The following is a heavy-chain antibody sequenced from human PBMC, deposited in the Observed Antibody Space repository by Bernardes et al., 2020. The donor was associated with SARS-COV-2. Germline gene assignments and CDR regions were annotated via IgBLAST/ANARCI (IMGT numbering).Heavy chain of an antibody. CDR2: ISSSGSTI. CDR3: ARDLKIVAAAGTSYYYYYGMDV. D-gene: IGHD6-13*01. Sequence: GGSLRLSCAASGFTFSDYYMSWIRQAPGKGLEWVSYISSSGSTIYYADSVKGRFTISRDNAKNSLYLQMNSLRAEDTAVYYCARDLKIVAAAGTSYYYYYGMDVWGQGTTVAVSS. CDR1: GFTFSDYY. J-gene: IGHJ6*02. V-gene: IGHV3-11*01.